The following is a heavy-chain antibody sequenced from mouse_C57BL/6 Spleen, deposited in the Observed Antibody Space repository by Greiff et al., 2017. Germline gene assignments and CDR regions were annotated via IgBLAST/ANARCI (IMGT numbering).Heavy chain of an antibody. CDR1: GYTFTDYN. J-gene: IGHJ4*01. Sequence: VQLQQSGPELVKPGASVKIPCKASGYTFTDYNMDWVKQSHGKSLEWIGDINPNNGGTIYNQKFKGKATLTVDKSSSTVYMELRSLTSEDTAVYYCARSPDGYYPNYYAMDDWGQGTSVTVSS. CDR3: ARSPDGYYPNYYAMDD. CDR2: INPNNGGT. D-gene: IGHD2-3*01. V-gene: IGHV1-18*01.